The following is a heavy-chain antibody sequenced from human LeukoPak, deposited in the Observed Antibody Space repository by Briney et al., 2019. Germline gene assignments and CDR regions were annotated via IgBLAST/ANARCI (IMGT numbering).Heavy chain of an antibody. V-gene: IGHV4-30-4*01. CDR1: GCSISSGDYY. CDR3: DRPKVGGGGGGTWFDP. Sequence: SQTLSLTCTVSGCSISSGDYYWSWIPQPPGKGLEWIGYIYYSGSTYYNPSLNSLATISLDTCKNQFSLVLSSVTAADTAVYYCDRPKVGGGGGGTWFDPWGRGILVSVYS. J-gene: IGHJ5*02. D-gene: IGHD2-21*01. CDR2: IYYSGST.